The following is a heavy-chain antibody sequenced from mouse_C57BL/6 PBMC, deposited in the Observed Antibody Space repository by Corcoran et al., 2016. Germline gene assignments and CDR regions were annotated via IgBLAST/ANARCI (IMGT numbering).Heavy chain of an antibody. CDR1: GYAFSSYW. Sequence: QVQLQQSGAELVKPGASVKISCKASGYAFSSYWMNWVKQRPGKGLEWIGQIYPGDGDTNYNGKFKGKATLTADKSSSTAYMQLSSLTSEDSAVYFCAREGLTGDYFDYWGQGTTLTVSS. D-gene: IGHD4-1*01. CDR2: IYPGDGDT. CDR3: AREGLTGDYFDY. V-gene: IGHV1-80*01. J-gene: IGHJ2*01.